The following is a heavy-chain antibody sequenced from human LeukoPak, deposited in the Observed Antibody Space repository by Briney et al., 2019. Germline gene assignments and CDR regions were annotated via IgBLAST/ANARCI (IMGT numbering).Heavy chain of an antibody. CDR1: GYSFTSYG. V-gene: IGHV1-18*01. Sequence: GASVKVSCKASGYSFTSYGISWVRQAPGQGLEWMGWISAYNGNTNYAQKLQGRVTMTTDTSTSTAYMELRSLRSDDTAVYYCARTHRYGYSAYPSVDYWGQGTLVTVSS. D-gene: IGHD5-12*01. CDR2: ISAYNGNT. CDR3: ARTHRYGYSAYPSVDY. J-gene: IGHJ4*02.